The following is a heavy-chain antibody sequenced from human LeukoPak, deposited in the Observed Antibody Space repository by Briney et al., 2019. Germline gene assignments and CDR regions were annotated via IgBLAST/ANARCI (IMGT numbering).Heavy chain of an antibody. D-gene: IGHD6-13*01. CDR3: ARGREHSSSWTRFDY. J-gene: IGHJ4*02. V-gene: IGHV4-34*01. CDR1: GGSFSGYY. CDR2: INHSGST. Sequence: PSETLSLTCAVYGGSFSGYYWSWIRQPPGKGLEWIGEINHSGSTNYNPSLKSRVTISVGTSKNQFSLKLSSVTAADTAVYYCARGREHSSSWTRFDYWGQGTLVTVSS.